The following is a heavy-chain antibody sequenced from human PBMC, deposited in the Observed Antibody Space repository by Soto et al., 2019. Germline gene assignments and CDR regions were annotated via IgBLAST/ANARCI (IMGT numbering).Heavy chain of an antibody. CDR3: ARDWGRDGCFDY. V-gene: IGHV4-31*03. CDR2: IYYSGST. D-gene: IGHD3-16*01. CDR1: GGSISSGGYY. Sequence: QVQLQESGPGLVKPSQTLSLTYTVSGGSISSGGYYWSWIRQHPGKGLEWIGDIYYSGSTYYNPSLKSRVTISVDTSKNQFSLKLSSVTAADTAVYYCARDWGRDGCFDYWGQGTLVTVSS. J-gene: IGHJ4*02.